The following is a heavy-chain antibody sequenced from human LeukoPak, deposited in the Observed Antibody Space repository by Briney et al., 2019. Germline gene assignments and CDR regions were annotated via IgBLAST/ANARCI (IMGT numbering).Heavy chain of an antibody. CDR2: IYYSGST. D-gene: IGHD6-13*01. V-gene: IGHV4-39*07. CDR3: ARDRGIAAAADAFDI. J-gene: IGHJ3*02. Sequence: SETLSLTCTVSGGSISSSTYYWGWIRQPPGKGLEWTGSIYYSGSTYYNPSLKSRVTISVDTSKNQFSLKLNSVTAADTAVYYCARDRGIAAAADAFDIWGQGTMVTVSS. CDR1: GGSISSSTYY.